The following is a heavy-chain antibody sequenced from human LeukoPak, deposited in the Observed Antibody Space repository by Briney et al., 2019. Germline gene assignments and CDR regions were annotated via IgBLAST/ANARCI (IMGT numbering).Heavy chain of an antibody. J-gene: IGHJ6*02. Sequence: PGRSLRLSCAASGFTFSNYGMHWVRQAPGKGLEWVAVIWYDGSNKYYADSVKGRFTISRDNSKNTLFLQMNSLRAEDTAVYYCASEYSTSSLYYYGVDVWGQGTTVTVSS. D-gene: IGHD6-6*01. CDR2: IWYDGSNK. V-gene: IGHV3-33*01. CDR3: ASEYSTSSLYYYGVDV. CDR1: GFTFSNYG.